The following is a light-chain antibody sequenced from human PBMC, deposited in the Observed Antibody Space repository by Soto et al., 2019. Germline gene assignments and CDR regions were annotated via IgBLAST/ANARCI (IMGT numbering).Light chain of an antibody. CDR3: QHYRMYSPWT. CDR1: QSITTW. V-gene: IGKV1-5*01. CDR2: DVS. Sequence: DIQMTQSPSTVSAYVGDSVTITCRASQSITTWLAWYQQRPGKAPQLLIYDVSSLQSGVPSRFSGSGSGTEFSLTISSLQSDDFATYYCQHYRMYSPWTFGQGTKVEIK. J-gene: IGKJ1*01.